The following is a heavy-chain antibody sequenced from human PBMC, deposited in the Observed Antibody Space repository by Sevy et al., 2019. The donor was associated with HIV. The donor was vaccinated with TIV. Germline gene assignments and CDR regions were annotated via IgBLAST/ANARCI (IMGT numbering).Heavy chain of an antibody. D-gene: IGHD4-4*01. Sequence: GGSLRLSCAASGFTFSYFSMHWVRQAPGKGLEWVATISYDANNDHYADSVKGRFTISRDNSKNALYLQMNNLRADDTAGDFCALESPTSNRAEYLHHRGPGTLGPLFS. CDR2: ISYDANND. V-gene: IGHV3-30-3*01. CDR3: ALESPTSNRAEYLHH. J-gene: IGHJ1*01. CDR1: GFTFSYFS.